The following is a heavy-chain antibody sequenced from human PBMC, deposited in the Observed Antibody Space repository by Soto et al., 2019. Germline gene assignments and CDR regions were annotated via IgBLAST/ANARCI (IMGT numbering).Heavy chain of an antibody. CDR1: GYTFTGYY. D-gene: IGHD3-3*01. CDR3: ARSGLEWLLYGLSRGCMDV. CDR2: INPNSGGT. V-gene: IGHV1-2*02. Sequence: ASVKVSCKASGYTFTGYYMHWVRQAPGQGLEWMGWINPNSGGTNYAQKFQGRVTMTRDTSISTAYMELSRLRSDDTAVYYCARSGLEWLLYGLSRGCMDVWGQGPTVTVSS. J-gene: IGHJ6*02.